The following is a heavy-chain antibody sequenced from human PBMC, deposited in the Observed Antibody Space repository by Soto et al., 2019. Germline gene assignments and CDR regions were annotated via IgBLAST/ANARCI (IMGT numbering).Heavy chain of an antibody. V-gene: IGHV4-39*01. CDR1: GGSISSSSYY. J-gene: IGHJ4*02. D-gene: IGHD6-19*01. Sequence: QLQLQESGPGLVKPSETLSLTCTVSGGSISSSSYYWGWIRQPPGKGLEWIGSIYYSGSTYYNPSLKSRVTISVDTSKNQFSLKLSSVTAADTAVYYCARHHFVAGTIDYWGQGTLVTVSS. CDR2: IYYSGST. CDR3: ARHHFVAGTIDY.